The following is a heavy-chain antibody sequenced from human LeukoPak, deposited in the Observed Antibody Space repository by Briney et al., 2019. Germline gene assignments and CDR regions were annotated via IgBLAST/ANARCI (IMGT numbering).Heavy chain of an antibody. Sequence: GGSLRLSCAASGLTFHRHWMSGVRQAPGKGLEWVSTVSASGENSYHADSVKGRFSISRDNSKNTVSLQMNSLRAEDTAVYYCSKSGPGTMTFDAFDIWGQGTVVTVSS. CDR3: SKSGPGTMTFDAFDI. CDR2: VSASGENS. J-gene: IGHJ3*02. CDR1: GLTFHRHW. D-gene: IGHD5-24*01. V-gene: IGHV3-23*01.